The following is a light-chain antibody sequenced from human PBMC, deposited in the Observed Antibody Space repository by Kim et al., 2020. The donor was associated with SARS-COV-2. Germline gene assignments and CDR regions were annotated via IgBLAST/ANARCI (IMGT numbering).Light chain of an antibody. J-gene: IGLJ1*01. CDR3: CSFAGYFTCV. CDR1: ISDIGSHNY. Sequence: QSVTISCIGTISDIGSHNYVSWYLQLPGKAPKLIIYNVNQRPSGVPDRFSGSRSGSAASLTISGLQVEDEADYYCCSFAGYFTCVFGTGTKVTVL. CDR2: NVN. V-gene: IGLV2-11*03.